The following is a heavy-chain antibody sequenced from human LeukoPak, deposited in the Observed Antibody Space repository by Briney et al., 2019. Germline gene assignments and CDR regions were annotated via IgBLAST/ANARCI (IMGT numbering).Heavy chain of an antibody. CDR2: ISAYNGNT. J-gene: IGHJ4*02. CDR3: ARGAHYYDSSGYYWFDY. D-gene: IGHD3-22*01. CDR1: GYTFTSYG. Sequence: ASVKVSCKASGYTFTSYGISWVRQAPGQGLEWMGLISAYNGNTNYAQKLQGRVTMTTDTSTSTAYMELRSLRSDDTAVYYCARGAHYYDSSGYYWFDYWGQGTLVTVSS. V-gene: IGHV1-18*01.